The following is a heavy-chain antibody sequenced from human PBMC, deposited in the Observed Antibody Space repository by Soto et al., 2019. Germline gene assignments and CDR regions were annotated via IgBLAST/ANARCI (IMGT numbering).Heavy chain of an antibody. CDR3: ASFWSGYYFDY. J-gene: IGHJ4*02. CDR2: IYYDGST. D-gene: IGHD3-3*01. CDR1: GGSISSGSYY. Sequence: PSETLSLTCTVSGGSISSGSYYWGCIRQPPGKGLEWIGNIYYDGSTYYNPSLKSRVTISVDTSKNQFSLNLSSVTAADTAVYYCASFWSGYYFDYWGQGTLVTVSS. V-gene: IGHV4-39*01.